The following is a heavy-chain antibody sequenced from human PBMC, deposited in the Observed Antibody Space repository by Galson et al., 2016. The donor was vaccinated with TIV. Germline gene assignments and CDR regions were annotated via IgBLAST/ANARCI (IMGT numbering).Heavy chain of an antibody. CDR1: GFTFDDYA. D-gene: IGHD2-21*01. Sequence: SLRLSCAASGFTFDDYALHWVRPAPGKGLEWVSGISWNGGVVGYADSVKGRFTISRDNAKNSLYLQMTRLRTDDTAVYFCCKGSGDAPYYFYMDVWGEGTTVIVSS. CDR3: CKGSGDAPYYFYMDV. J-gene: IGHJ6*03. CDR2: ISWNGGVV. V-gene: IGHV3-9*01.